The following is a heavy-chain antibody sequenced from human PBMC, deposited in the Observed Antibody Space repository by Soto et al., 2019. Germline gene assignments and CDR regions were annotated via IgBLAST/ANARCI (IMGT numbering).Heavy chain of an antibody. D-gene: IGHD5-18*01. J-gene: IGHJ2*01. CDR2: IYTSGRT. CDR1: GGSIGNYY. CDR3: ARDYDVNTALDYWYFDL. Sequence: QVQLQESGPGLVKPSESLSLTCSVSGGSIGNYYWAWIRQSAGKGLEGIGRIYTSGRTHYNPSLTGRVTMSIDTSKNQFSLRLTSVTVADTAIYYCARDYDVNTALDYWYFDLWGRGTLVTVSS. V-gene: IGHV4-4*07.